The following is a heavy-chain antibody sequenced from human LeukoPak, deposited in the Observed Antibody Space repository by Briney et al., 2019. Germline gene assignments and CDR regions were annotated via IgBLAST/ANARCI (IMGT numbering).Heavy chain of an antibody. Sequence: VASVKVSCKASGYTFTGYYMHWVRQAPGQGLEWKGWINPNSGGTNYAQKFQGRVTMTRDTSISTAYMELSRLRSDDTAVYYCARDLGAYSSRPYWGQGTLVTVSS. J-gene: IGHJ4*02. CDR3: ARDLGAYSSRPY. D-gene: IGHD6-13*01. V-gene: IGHV1-2*02. CDR2: INPNSGGT. CDR1: GYTFTGYY.